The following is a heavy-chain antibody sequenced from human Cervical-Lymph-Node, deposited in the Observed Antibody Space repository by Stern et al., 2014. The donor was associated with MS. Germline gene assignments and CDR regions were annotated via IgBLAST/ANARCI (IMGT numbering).Heavy chain of an antibody. V-gene: IGHV5-51*01. Sequence: VQLVQSGAEVKKPGESLKISCKGSGYNFPNYWIGWVRQMPGQGLEWMGIIYPADSDTTYSPSFQGQVTLSVDKAITTAYLEWSSLKASDTAMYFCARREGYYYGMDVWGQGTTVTVSS. D-gene: IGHD6-13*01. J-gene: IGHJ6*02. CDR2: IYPADSDT. CDR1: GYNFPNYW. CDR3: ARREGYYYGMDV.